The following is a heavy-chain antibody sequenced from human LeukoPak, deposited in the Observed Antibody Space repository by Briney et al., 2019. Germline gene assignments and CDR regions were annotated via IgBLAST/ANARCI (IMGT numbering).Heavy chain of an antibody. CDR1: GGSISGYY. J-gene: IGHJ6*03. D-gene: IGHD4-17*01. CDR3: ARVTTVTTYDNYYYYMDV. Sequence: SETLSLTCTVSGGSISGYYWSWIRQPPGKGLEWIGYIYYSGSTNYNPSLKSRVTISVDTSKNQFSLKLSSVTAADTAVYYCARVTTVTTYDNYYYYMDVWGKGTTVTISS. V-gene: IGHV4-59*01. CDR2: IYYSGST.